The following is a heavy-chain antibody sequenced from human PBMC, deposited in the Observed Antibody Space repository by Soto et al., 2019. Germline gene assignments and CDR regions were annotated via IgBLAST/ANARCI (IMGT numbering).Heavy chain of an antibody. CDR2: IYYSGST. CDR1: GGSISSGGYY. J-gene: IGHJ6*02. D-gene: IGHD3-10*01. CDR3: ARGGDVYYGSGSYYKTRHYYYYYGMDV. V-gene: IGHV4-31*03. Sequence: SETLSLTCTVSGGSISSGGYYWSWIRQHPGKGLEWIGYIYYSGSTYYNPSLKSRVTISVDTSKNQFSLKLSSVTAADTAVYYCARGGDVYYGSGSYYKTRHYYYYYGMDVWGQGTTIT.